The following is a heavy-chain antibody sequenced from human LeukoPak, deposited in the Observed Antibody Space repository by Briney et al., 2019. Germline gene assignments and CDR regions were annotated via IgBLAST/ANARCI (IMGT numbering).Heavy chain of an antibody. V-gene: IGHV3-21*04. CDR3: ARGGLTIFGVVNYMDV. J-gene: IGHJ6*03. D-gene: IGHD3-3*01. CDR2: ISTSSSYI. CDR1: GFTFSSYE. Sequence: GGSLRLSCAASGFTFSSYEMNWVRQAPGKGLEWVSSISTSSSYIYYADSVKGRFTISRDNARNSLYLHMNSLRAEDTALYYCARGGLTIFGVVNYMDVWGKGTTVTVSS.